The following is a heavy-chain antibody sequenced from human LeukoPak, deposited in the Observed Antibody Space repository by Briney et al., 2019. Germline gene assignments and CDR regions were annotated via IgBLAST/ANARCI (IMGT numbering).Heavy chain of an antibody. V-gene: IGHV3-66*01. CDR1: GFTVRSNY. Sequence: GGSLRLSCAASGFTVRSNYMSWVRQAPGKGLEWVSVMYSGGGTYYADSVKGRFTISRDNSKNTVYLQMNSLRAEDTAVYYCVREWLSSGADNWGQGGLVTVSS. CDR3: VREWLSSGADN. CDR2: MYSGGGT. D-gene: IGHD1-26*01. J-gene: IGHJ4*02.